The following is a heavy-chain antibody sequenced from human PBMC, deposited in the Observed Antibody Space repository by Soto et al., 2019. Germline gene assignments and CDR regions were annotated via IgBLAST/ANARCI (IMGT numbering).Heavy chain of an antibody. V-gene: IGHV4-31*03. Sequence: QVQLQESGPGLVKPSQTLSLTCTVSGGSISSGGYYWSWIRQHPGKGLEWIGYIYYSGSTYYNPSLKSRVTISVDTSKNQFSLKPSSVTAADTAVYYCARTYYDFHYYFDYWGQGTLVTVSS. CDR3: ARTYYDFHYYFDY. CDR1: GGSISSGGYY. D-gene: IGHD3-3*01. CDR2: IYYSGST. J-gene: IGHJ4*02.